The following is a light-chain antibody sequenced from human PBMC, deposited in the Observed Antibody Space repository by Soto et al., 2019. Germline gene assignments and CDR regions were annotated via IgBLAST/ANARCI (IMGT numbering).Light chain of an antibody. CDR1: QSVTNK. CDR2: AAS. Sequence: EMLMTQSPASLSVSPVERVSLCCWASQSVTNKLAWYQQKPGQAPRLLIYAASRRATGIPDRFSGSGSGTDFTLTISRLEPEDFAVYYCQQYGSSPWTFGQGTKVDIK. CDR3: QQYGSSPWT. V-gene: IGKV3-20*01. J-gene: IGKJ1*01.